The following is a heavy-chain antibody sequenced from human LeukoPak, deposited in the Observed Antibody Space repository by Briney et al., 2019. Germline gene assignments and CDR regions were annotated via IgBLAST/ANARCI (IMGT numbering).Heavy chain of an antibody. D-gene: IGHD3-22*01. CDR2: INSDGSST. Sequence: GGSLRLSCAASGFTFSSYWMHWVRQAPGKGLVWVSRINSDGSSTSYADSVKGRFTISRDNAKNTLYLQMNSLRAEDTAVYYCARDLPASYYYDSSGYGDYWGQGTLVTVSS. J-gene: IGHJ4*02. V-gene: IGHV3-74*01. CDR1: GFTFSSYW. CDR3: ARDLPASYYYDSSGYGDY.